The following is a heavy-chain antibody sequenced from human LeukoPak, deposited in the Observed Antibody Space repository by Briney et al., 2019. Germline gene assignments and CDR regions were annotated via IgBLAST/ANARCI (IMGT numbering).Heavy chain of an antibody. D-gene: IGHD2-21*02. Sequence: ASVKVSCKASGGTFSSYAISWVRQAPGQGLEWMGGIIPIFGTANYAQKFQGRVTITTDESTSTAYMELSSLRSEDTAVYYCARDRVGEYRGGDCYSAFDYWGQGTLVTVSS. CDR2: IIPIFGTA. V-gene: IGHV1-69*05. CDR1: GGTFSSYA. CDR3: ARDRVGEYRGGDCYSAFDY. J-gene: IGHJ4*02.